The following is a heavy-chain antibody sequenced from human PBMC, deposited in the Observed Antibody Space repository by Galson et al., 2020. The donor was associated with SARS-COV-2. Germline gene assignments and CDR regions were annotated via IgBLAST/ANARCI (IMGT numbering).Heavy chain of an antibody. J-gene: IGHJ4*02. Sequence: GESLKISCKGSGYSFTSYWIGWVRQMPGKGLEWMGIIYPGDSDTRYSPSFQDQVTISADKSISTAYLQWSSLKASDTAMYYCARIPYCGGDCYPFDYWGQGTLVTVSS. D-gene: IGHD2-21*02. CDR1: GYSFTSYW. CDR2: IYPGDSDT. CDR3: ARIPYCGGDCYPFDY. V-gene: IGHV5-51*01.